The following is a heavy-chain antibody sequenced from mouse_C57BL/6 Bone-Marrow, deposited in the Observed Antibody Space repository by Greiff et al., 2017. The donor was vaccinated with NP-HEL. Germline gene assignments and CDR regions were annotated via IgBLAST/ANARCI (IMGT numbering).Heavy chain of an antibody. CDR2: IHPSDSDT. J-gene: IGHJ2*01. V-gene: IGHV1-74*01. CDR1: GYTFTSYW. Sequence: QVQLKQPGAELVKPGASVKVSCKASGYTFTSYWMHWVKQRPGQGLEWIGRIHPSDSDTNYNQKFKGKATLTVDKSSSTAYMQLSSLTAEYSAVYYCAIHAPDYFDYWGQGTTLTVSS. CDR3: AIHAPDYFDY.